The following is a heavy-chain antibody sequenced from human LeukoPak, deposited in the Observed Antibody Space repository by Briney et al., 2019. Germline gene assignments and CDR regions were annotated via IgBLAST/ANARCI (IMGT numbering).Heavy chain of an antibody. CDR2: IYYSGST. CDR1: GGSISSSSYY. Sequence: SETLSLTCTVSGGSISSSSYYWGWIRQPPGEGLEWIGSIYYSGSTYYNPSLESRVTISVDTSKNQFSLKLSSVTAADTAVYYCARENYYDSSGYYAFDIWGQGTMVTVSS. CDR3: ARENYYDSSGYYAFDI. V-gene: IGHV4-39*02. D-gene: IGHD3-22*01. J-gene: IGHJ3*02.